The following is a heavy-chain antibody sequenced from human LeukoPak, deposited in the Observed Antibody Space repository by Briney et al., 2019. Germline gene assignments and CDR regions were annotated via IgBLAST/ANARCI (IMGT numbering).Heavy chain of an antibody. V-gene: IGHV3-7*01. CDR1: GFTFSSYG. CDR3: ARDPGPGSFDY. Sequence: PGGSLRLSCAASGFTFSSYGMHWVRQAPGKGLEWVANIKQDGSEKYYVDSVKGRFTISRDNAKNSLYLQMNSLRAEDTAVCYCARDPGPGSFDYWGQGTLVTVSS. CDR2: IKQDGSEK. J-gene: IGHJ4*02. D-gene: IGHD1-14*01.